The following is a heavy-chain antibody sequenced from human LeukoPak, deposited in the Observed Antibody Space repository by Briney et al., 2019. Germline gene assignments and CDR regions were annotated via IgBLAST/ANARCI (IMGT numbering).Heavy chain of an antibody. CDR1: GFTFSSYA. J-gene: IGHJ4*02. CDR2: ISGSGGST. Sequence: GGSLRLSCAASGFTFSSYAMSWVRQAPGKGLEWVSAISGSGGSTYYADSVKRRFTISRDNSKNTLYLQMNSLRAEDTAVYYCAKDPVGNYDILTGYWRAFDYWGQGTLVTVSS. D-gene: IGHD3-9*01. CDR3: AKDPVGNYDILTGYWRAFDY. V-gene: IGHV3-23*01.